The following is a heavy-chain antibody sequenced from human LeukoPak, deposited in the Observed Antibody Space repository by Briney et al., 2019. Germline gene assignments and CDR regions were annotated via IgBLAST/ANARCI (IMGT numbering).Heavy chain of an antibody. CDR2: INPNSGGT. CDR1: GYTFTGYY. V-gene: IGHV1-2*02. J-gene: IGHJ5*02. CDR3: ARDSHSSGYYYWFDP. D-gene: IGHD3-22*01. Sequence: ASVKVSCKASGYTFTGYYMHWVRQAPGQGLEWMGWINPNSGGTNYAQKFQGRVTMTRDTSISTAYMELRSLRSDDTAVYYCARDSHSSGYYYWFDPWGQGTLVTVSS.